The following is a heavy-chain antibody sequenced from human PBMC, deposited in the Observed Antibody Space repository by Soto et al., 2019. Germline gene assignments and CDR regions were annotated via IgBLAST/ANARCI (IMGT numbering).Heavy chain of an antibody. Sequence: QLQLQESGPGLVKPSETLSLTCTVSGGSISSSYYWCCRRHPPAREREWIGSIYYSGSTYYNPSLKSRVTISVDTSKNQFSLKLSSVTAADTAVYYCARHEGIADHTLDYWGQGTLVTVSS. V-gene: IGHV4-39*01. J-gene: IGHJ4*02. CDR2: IYYSGST. CDR3: ARHEGIADHTLDY. D-gene: IGHD6-13*01. CDR1: GGSISSSYY.